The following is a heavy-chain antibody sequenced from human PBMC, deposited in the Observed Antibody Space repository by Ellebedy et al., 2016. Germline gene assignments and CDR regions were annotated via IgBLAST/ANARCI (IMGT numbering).Heavy chain of an antibody. V-gene: IGHV1-18*04. D-gene: IGHD3-10*01. CDR3: AKTSGWGYGEN. Sequence: ASVKVSCXASGYTFTTFIITWVRQVPGQGLEWMGFVNTFSGNTKFAQKFQGRVSMTTDSSTHPAYMDLRSLRSDDTAMYYCAKTSGWGYGENWGQGTLVTVSS. CDR1: GYTFTTFI. CDR2: VNTFSGNT. J-gene: IGHJ4*02.